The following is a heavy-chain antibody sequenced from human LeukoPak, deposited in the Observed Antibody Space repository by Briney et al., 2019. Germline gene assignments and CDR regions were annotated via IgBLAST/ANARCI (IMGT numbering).Heavy chain of an antibody. Sequence: GGSLRLSCVVSGFEFSIHDMSWGRQAPGKGPEWVSSISGRGTDTYYRDSVKGRFTISRDTSKNTLCMQMNNLRVEDTALYYCVKGFHFDWWGQGTLVTVSS. CDR2: ISGRGTDT. J-gene: IGHJ4*02. CDR3: VKGFHFDW. CDR1: GFEFSIHD. V-gene: IGHV3-23*01.